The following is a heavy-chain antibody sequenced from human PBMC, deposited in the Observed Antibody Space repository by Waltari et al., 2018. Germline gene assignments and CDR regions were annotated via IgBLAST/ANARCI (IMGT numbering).Heavy chain of an antibody. Sequence: EELLVESGGGLVQPGGSLRRSCAASGFTFTGFWMSWVRQFPGKGLESVANIREDGIEKVYLDSVKGRFTVSRDNDRNLVYLQMNSLRVEDTAVYYCARDQFGSRDAYDVWGQGTMVTVSS. CDR3: ARDQFGSRDAYDV. CDR2: IREDGIEK. CDR1: GFTFTGFW. J-gene: IGHJ3*01. D-gene: IGHD3-10*01. V-gene: IGHV3-7*01.